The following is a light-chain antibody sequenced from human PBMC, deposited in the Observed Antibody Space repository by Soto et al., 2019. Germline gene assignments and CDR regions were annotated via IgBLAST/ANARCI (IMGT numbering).Light chain of an antibody. CDR3: AAWDDSLVV. J-gene: IGLJ2*01. V-gene: IGLV1-47*01. CDR2: RNN. CDR1: SSNIGSAY. Sequence: QSVLTQPPSASGTPGQTVTISCSGSSSNIGSAYIYWYQHLPGTAPKLLIYRNNQRPSGVPDRFSASKSGTSASLAISGLRSEDDADYYCAAWDDSLVVFGGGTNLTVL.